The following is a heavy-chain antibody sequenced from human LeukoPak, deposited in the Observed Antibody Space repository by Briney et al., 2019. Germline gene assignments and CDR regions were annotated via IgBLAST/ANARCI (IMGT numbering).Heavy chain of an antibody. Sequence: GGSLRLSCAASGFTFSSYWMTWVRQAPGKGLEWVANIKHDGSNKDYVDSVKGRFTISRDNAKSSLCLQINSLSAEDTAVYYCARDSSGSYDHWGQGTLVTVYS. CDR2: IKHDGSNK. D-gene: IGHD1-26*01. J-gene: IGHJ1*01. CDR3: ARDSSGSYDH. V-gene: IGHV3-7*01. CDR1: GFTFSSYW.